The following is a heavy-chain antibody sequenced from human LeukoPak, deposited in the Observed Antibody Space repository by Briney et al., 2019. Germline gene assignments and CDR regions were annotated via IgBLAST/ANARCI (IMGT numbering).Heavy chain of an antibody. D-gene: IGHD1-26*01. CDR1: GFTFSSHW. J-gene: IGHJ4*02. Sequence: GGSLRLSCAASGFTFSSHWMSWVRQAPGKGLEWVANLNQDGSDKYYADSVKGRFTISRDNAKNSLDLQMNSLRAEDTAVYFCARDKIVGASLFDYWGQGTLVTVSS. V-gene: IGHV3-7*01. CDR3: ARDKIVGASLFDY. CDR2: LNQDGSDK.